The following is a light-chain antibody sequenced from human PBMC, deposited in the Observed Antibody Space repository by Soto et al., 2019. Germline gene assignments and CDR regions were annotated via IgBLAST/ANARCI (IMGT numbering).Light chain of an antibody. CDR1: QSFPTY. Sequence: EIVLTQSPATLSLSPGERANISCRASQSFPTYLAWYQQKPGQAPRLLIYGASTRATGIPARFSGSGSGTDFTLTISSLEPDVVEVCNCQQYQNRRAITFGLGTRLEIK. CDR3: QQYQNRRAIT. J-gene: IGKJ5*01. V-gene: IGKV3-11*01. CDR2: GAS.